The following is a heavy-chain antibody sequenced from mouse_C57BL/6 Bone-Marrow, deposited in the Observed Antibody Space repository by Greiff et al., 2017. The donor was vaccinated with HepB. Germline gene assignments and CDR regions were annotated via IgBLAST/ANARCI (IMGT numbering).Heavy chain of an antibody. D-gene: IGHD1-1*01. Sequence: VKLVESGAELARPGASVKLSCKASGYTFTSYGISWVKQRTGQGLEWIGEIYPRSGNTYYNEKFKGKATLTADKSSSTAYMELRSLTSEDSAVYFCARLVITTVVDNYWGQGTTLTVSS. J-gene: IGHJ2*01. V-gene: IGHV1-81*01. CDR1: GYTFTSYG. CDR2: IYPRSGNT. CDR3: ARLVITTVVDNY.